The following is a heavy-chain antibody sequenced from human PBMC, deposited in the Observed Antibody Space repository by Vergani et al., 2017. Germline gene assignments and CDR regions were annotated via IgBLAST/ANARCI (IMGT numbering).Heavy chain of an antibody. J-gene: IGHJ4*02. V-gene: IGHV4-34*01. CDR1: GGSFSGYY. D-gene: IGHD6-13*01. CDR3: ARDRAAAGTWYFDY. Sequence: QVQLQQWGAGLLKPSETLSLTCAVYGGSFSGYYWSWIRQPPGKGLEWIGYIYYSGSTYYNPSLKSRVTISVDTSKNQFSLKLSSVTAADTAVYYCARDRAAAGTWYFDYWGQGTLVTVSS. CDR2: IYYSGST.